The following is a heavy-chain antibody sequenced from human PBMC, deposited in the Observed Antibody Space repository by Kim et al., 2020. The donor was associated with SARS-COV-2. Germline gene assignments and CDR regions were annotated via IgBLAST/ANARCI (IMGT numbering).Heavy chain of an antibody. Sequence: ASVKVSCKASGYTFTSYDINWVRQATGQGLEWMGWMNPNSGNTGYAQKFQGRVTMTRNTSISTAYMELSSLRSEDTAVYYCARTLSTGWSGYYDLSYGMDVWGQGTTVTVSS. D-gene: IGHD3-3*01. CDR1: GYTFTSYD. V-gene: IGHV1-8*01. CDR2: MNPNSGNT. CDR3: ARTLSTGWSGYYDLSYGMDV. J-gene: IGHJ6*02.